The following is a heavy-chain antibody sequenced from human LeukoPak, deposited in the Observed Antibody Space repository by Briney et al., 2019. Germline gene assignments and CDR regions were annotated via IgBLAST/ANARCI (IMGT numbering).Heavy chain of an antibody. J-gene: IGHJ6*03. V-gene: IGHV3-7*01. CDR3: ARDEVGATLYYYYYYMDV. D-gene: IGHD1-26*01. CDR2: IKQDGSEK. CDR1: GFTFSSYW. Sequence: GGSLRLSCAASGFTFSSYWMSWVRQAPGKGLEWVANIKQDGSEKYYVDSVKGRFTISRDNAKNSLYLQMNSLRAEDTAVYYCARDEVGATLYYYYYYMDVWGKGTTVTVSS.